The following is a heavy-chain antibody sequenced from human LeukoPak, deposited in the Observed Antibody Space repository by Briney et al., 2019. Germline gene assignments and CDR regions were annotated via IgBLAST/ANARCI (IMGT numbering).Heavy chain of an antibody. CDR2: IVPIHGAV. J-gene: IGHJ6*02. V-gene: IGHV1-69*04. D-gene: IGHD3-22*01. CDR3: AKNYYDSSGYYLVSMDV. CDR1: GGTFSTFA. Sequence: ASVKVSCKASGGTFSTFAISRVRRAPGQGLEWMGRIVPIHGAVNYAQKFQGRVTINADKSTSTVYMGLSSLRSEDTAVYYCAKNYYDSSGYYLVSMDVWGQGTTVTVSS.